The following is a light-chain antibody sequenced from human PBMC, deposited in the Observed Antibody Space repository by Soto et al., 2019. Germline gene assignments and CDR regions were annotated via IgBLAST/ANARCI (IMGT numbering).Light chain of an antibody. CDR1: SSDGGTYNL. CDR2: EGS. CDR3: CSYTGSSTFEV. Sequence: QSALTQPASVSGSPGQSITISSTGSSSDGGTYNLVSWYQHHPGKAPKLMIYEGSKRPSGVSNRFSGSKSGNTASLTISGLQAEDEADYYCCSYTGSSTFEVFGGGTKLTVL. J-gene: IGLJ2*01. V-gene: IGLV2-23*03.